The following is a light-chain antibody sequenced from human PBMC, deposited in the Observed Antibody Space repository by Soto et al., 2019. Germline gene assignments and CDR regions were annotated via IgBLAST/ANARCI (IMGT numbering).Light chain of an antibody. CDR3: QKINTAPLT. CDR2: SAS. V-gene: IGKV1-27*01. CDR1: QDISVY. J-gene: IGKJ5*01. Sequence: DIQMTQSPSSLSASVGDRVTITCRASQDISVYLAWYQQKPWKVPKLLIYSASTLQSGVPSRFSGSGSGTDFTLTISSLQTEEVATYYCQKINTAPLTFDQGTLLEIK.